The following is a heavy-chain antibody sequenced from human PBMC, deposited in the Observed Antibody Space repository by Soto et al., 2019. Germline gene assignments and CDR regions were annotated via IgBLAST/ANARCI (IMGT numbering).Heavy chain of an antibody. Sequence: QVQLQESGPGLVKPSETLSLTCTVSGGSISSYYWSWIRQPPGKGLEWIGYIYYSGSTNYNPSLKSRVTISVDTSKNQFSLKLSSVTAADTAVYYCARATAPVTTNNWFDPWGQGTLVTVSS. CDR2: IYYSGST. CDR1: GGSISSYY. V-gene: IGHV4-59*01. D-gene: IGHD4-17*01. CDR3: ARATAPVTTNNWFDP. J-gene: IGHJ5*02.